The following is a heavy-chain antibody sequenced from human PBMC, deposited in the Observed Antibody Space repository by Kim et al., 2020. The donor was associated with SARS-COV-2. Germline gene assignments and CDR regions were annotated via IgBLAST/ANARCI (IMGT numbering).Heavy chain of an antibody. CDR1: GFTFSSYG. CDR2: ISYDGSNK. CDR3: AKDLPDIVVVVAATPTDYYYGMDV. Sequence: GGSLRLSCAASGFTFSSYGMHWVRQAPGKGLEWVAVISYDGSNKYYADSVKGRFTISRDNSKNTLYLQMNSLRAEDTAVYYCAKDLPDIVVVVAATPTDYYYGMDVWGQGTTVTVSS. V-gene: IGHV3-30*18. D-gene: IGHD2-15*01. J-gene: IGHJ6*02.